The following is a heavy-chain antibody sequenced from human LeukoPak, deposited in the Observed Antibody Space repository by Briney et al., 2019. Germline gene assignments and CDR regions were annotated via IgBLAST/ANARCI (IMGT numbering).Heavy chain of an antibody. Sequence: GGSLRLSCAASGFTFSSYAMHWVRQAPGKGLEWVAVISYDGSNKYYADSVKGRFTISRDNSKNTLCLQMNSLRAEDTAVYYCAKIRTAIRKGEFDYWGQGTLVTVSS. CDR2: ISYDGSNK. CDR1: GFTFSSYA. V-gene: IGHV3-30-3*02. CDR3: AKIRTAIRKGEFDY. J-gene: IGHJ4*02.